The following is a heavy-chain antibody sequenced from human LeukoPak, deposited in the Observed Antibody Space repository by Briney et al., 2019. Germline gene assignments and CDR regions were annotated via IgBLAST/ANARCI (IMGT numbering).Heavy chain of an antibody. CDR1: GYSFIGYY. CDR2: INPNSGGT. D-gene: IGHD3-9*01. J-gene: IGHJ4*02. V-gene: IGHV1-2*02. Sequence: ASVKVSCQTSGYSFIGYYIHWVRQAPGQGLEWMGWINPNSGGTDYAQKFQGRVSMTRDTSINTAYMQLSRLRSDDTAVYYCARSPHILTGENFDYWGQGTLLTVSS. CDR3: ARSPHILTGENFDY.